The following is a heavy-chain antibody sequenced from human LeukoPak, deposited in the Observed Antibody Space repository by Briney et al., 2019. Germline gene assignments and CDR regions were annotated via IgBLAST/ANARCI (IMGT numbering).Heavy chain of an antibody. J-gene: IGHJ5*02. D-gene: IGHD2-15*01. CDR2: ISGSGGST. V-gene: IGHV3-23*01. Sequence: GGSLRLPCAASGFTFSSYAMSWVRQAPGKGLEWVSAISGSGGSTYYADSVKGRFTISRDNSKNTLYLQMNSLRAEDTAVYYCAKDLAYCSGGSCYSNWFDPWGQGTLVTVSS. CDR3: AKDLAYCSGGSCYSNWFDP. CDR1: GFTFSSYA.